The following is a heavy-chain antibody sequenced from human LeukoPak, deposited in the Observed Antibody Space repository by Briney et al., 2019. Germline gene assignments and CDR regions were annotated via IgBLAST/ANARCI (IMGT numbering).Heavy chain of an antibody. V-gene: IGHV4-59*11. CDR3: ARGGTHYYYYMDV. CDR1: GGSISSHH. Sequence: SETLSLTCIVSGGSISSHHWSWIRQPPGKGLEWIGYISYSGSTNYNPSLKSRVTISADTSKNQISLKLSSVTAADTAVYYCARGGTHYYYYMDVWGKGTTVTVSS. J-gene: IGHJ6*03. CDR2: ISYSGST.